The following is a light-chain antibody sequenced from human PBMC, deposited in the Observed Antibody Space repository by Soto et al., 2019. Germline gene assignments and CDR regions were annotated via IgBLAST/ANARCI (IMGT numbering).Light chain of an antibody. CDR3: QQYYSHPPT. J-gene: IGKJ1*01. CDR2: WAS. V-gene: IGKV4-1*01. Sequence: DIVMTQSPDSLAVSLGERATINCKSSQSLLYSSNNKNYLTWCQQKPGQPPKMIIYWASSRKSGVPDRFSGSGSGTDFTLTISSLQAEDVAVYYCQQYYSHPPTFGQGTKVEVK. CDR1: QSLLYSSNNKNY.